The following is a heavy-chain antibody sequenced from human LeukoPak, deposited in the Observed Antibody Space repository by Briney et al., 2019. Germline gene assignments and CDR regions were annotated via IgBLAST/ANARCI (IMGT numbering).Heavy chain of an antibody. J-gene: IGHJ5*02. CDR3: AKYQDDYVWGSYRFNWFDP. Sequence: SGGSLRLSCAASGSTFSSYAMSWVRQAPGKGLEWVSAISGSGGSTYYADSVKGRFTISRDDSKNTLYLQMNSLRAEDTAVYYCAKYQDDYVWGSYRFNWFDPWGQGTLVTVSS. D-gene: IGHD3-16*02. V-gene: IGHV3-23*01. CDR1: GSTFSSYA. CDR2: ISGSGGST.